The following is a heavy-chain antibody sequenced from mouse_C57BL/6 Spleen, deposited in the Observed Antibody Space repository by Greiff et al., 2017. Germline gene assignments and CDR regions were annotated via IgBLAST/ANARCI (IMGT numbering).Heavy chain of an antibody. V-gene: IGHV2-2*01. J-gene: IGHJ1*03. CDR3: ARNNYDYEYFDV. Sequence: VQRVESGPGLVQPSQSLSITCTVSGFSLTSYGVHWVRQSPGKGLEWLGVIWSGGSTDYNAAFISRLSISKDNSKSQVFFKMNSLQADDTAIYYCARNNYDYEYFDVWGTGTTVTVSS. CDR1: GFSLTSYG. D-gene: IGHD2-4*01. CDR2: IWSGGST.